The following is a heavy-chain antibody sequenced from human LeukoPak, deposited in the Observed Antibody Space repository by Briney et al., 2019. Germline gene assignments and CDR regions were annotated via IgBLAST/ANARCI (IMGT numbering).Heavy chain of an antibody. CDR2: ISAYNGNT. CDR3: ARDWGSSWYPSYFDY. J-gene: IGHJ4*02. V-gene: IGHV1-18*01. Sequence: ASVKVSWKASGYTFTSYGISWVRQAPGQGLEWMGWISAYNGNTNYAQKLQGRVTMTTDTSTSTAYMELRSLRSDDTAVYYCARDWGSSWYPSYFDYWGQGTLVTVSS. D-gene: IGHD6-13*01. CDR1: GYTFTSYG.